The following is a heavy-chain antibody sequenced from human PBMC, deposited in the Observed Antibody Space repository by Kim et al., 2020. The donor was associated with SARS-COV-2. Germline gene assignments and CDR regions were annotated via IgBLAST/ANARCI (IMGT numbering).Heavy chain of an antibody. J-gene: IGHJ4*02. CDR3: ARGTYYYESSGYYYVWDS. CDR2: IYYSGST. V-gene: IGHV4-61*01. D-gene: IGHD3-22*01. Sequence: SETLSLTCSVSGGSLSSGSYYWSWIRQPPGKGLEWIGYIYYSGSTIYNPSLKSRVTISVDTSKRQFSLKLSSVTAADTAVYYCARGTYYYESSGYYYVWDSWGQRTLVTVSS. CDR1: GGSLSSGSYY.